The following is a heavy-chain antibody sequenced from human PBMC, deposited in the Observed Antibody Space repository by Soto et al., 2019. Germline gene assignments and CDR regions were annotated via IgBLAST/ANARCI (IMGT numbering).Heavy chain of an antibody. V-gene: IGHV4-59*01. CDR1: GGSISCYS. CDR3: ARILRDTQGWYHHDF. Sequence: SLTCTVSGGSISCYSCNWIHQPPGKGLEWIGYISSSGSTTYNPSLESRVTLSVDTAKNEFSLKPNSVTAADTATYYCARILRDTQGWYHHDFWGQGTLVTVS. D-gene: IGHD6-19*01. CDR2: ISSSGST. J-gene: IGHJ4*02.